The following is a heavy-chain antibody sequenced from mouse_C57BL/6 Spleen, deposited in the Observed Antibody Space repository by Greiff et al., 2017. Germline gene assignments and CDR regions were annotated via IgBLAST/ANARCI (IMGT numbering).Heavy chain of an antibody. Sequence: EVKLVESGGGLVKPGGSLKLSCAASGFTFSDYGMHWVRQAPEKGLEWVAYISNGSSTIYYADTVKGRFTISRDNAKNTLFLQMTSLRSEDTAMYYCARGPRYYFDYWGQGTTLTVSS. V-gene: IGHV5-17*01. CDR1: GFTFSDYG. CDR2: ISNGSSTI. J-gene: IGHJ2*01. CDR3: ARGPRYYFDY.